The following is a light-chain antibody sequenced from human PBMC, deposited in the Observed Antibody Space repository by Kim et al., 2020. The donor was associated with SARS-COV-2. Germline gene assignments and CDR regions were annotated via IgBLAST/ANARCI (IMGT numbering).Light chain of an antibody. CDR1: SSDIGSYNH. CDR2: DVT. Sequence: GQTITIACAGSSSDIGSYNHVSWYQQHPDKAPKLIIYDVTWRPSGVSNRFSGSKSGNTASLTISGLQPEDEADYYCSSYTTSSTWVFGGGTQLTVL. J-gene: IGLJ3*02. V-gene: IGLV2-14*03. CDR3: SSYTTSSTWV.